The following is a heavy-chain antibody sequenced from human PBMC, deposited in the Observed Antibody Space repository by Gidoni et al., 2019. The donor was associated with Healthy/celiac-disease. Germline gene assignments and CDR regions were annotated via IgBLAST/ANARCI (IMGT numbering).Heavy chain of an antibody. Sequence: EVQLLESGGGLVQPGGSLRLPCAASGFTFSRYAMSWVRQAPGKGLEWVSAISGSGGSTYYADSVKGRFTISRDNSKNTLYLQMNSLRAEDTAVYYCAKGTVASYYYYYMDVWGKGTTVTVSS. CDR3: AKGTVASYYYYYMDV. CDR1: GFTFSRYA. V-gene: IGHV3-23*01. J-gene: IGHJ6*03. D-gene: IGHD6-19*01. CDR2: ISGSGGST.